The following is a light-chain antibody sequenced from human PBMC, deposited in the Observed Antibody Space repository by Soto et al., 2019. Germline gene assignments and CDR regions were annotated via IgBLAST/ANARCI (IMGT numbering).Light chain of an antibody. CDR3: QQYKSFPYT. CDR2: DDS. CDR1: QSISSW. Sequence: DIQMTQSPSTLSASVVDRVTITCRASQSISSWLAWYQQKPGKVPKLLISDDSRLESGVPSRFSGSGSGTEFTLTISSLQPDDLATYYCQQYKSFPYTFGQGTKLEIK. J-gene: IGKJ2*01. V-gene: IGKV1-5*01.